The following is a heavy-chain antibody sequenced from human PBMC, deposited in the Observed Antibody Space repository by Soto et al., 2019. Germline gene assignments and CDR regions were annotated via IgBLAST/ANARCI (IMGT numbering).Heavy chain of an antibody. CDR2: INSDGSST. Sequence: GGSLRLSCAASGFTFSSYWMHWVRQAPGKGLVWVSRINSDGSSTSYADSVKGRFTISRGNAKNTLYLQMNSLRAEDTAVYYCARDQRTLSPWSGYYASYYYYGMDVWGQGTTVTVS. D-gene: IGHD3-3*01. CDR1: GFTFSSYW. CDR3: ARDQRTLSPWSGYYASYYYYGMDV. V-gene: IGHV3-74*01. J-gene: IGHJ6*02.